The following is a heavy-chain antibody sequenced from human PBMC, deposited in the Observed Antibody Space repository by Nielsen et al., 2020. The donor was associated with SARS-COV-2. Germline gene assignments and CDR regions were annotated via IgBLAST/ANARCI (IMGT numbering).Heavy chain of an antibody. Sequence: GGSLRLSCAASGFTFSSYAMHWVRQAPGKGLEWVAVISYDGSNKYYADSVKGRFTISRDNSKNTLYLQMNSLRAEDTAVYYCARASPDILTGYYQHPDYWGQGTLVTVSS. D-gene: IGHD3-9*01. CDR3: ARASPDILTGYYQHPDY. CDR1: GFTFSSYA. CDR2: ISYDGSNK. V-gene: IGHV3-30-3*01. J-gene: IGHJ4*02.